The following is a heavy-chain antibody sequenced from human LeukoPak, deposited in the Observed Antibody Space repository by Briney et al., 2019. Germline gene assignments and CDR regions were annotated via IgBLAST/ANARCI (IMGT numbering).Heavy chain of an antibody. Sequence: GASVKVSCKASGGTFSSYAISWVRQAPGQGLEWMGGIIPIFGTANYAQKFQGRVTITADESTSTAYMELSSLRSEDTAVYYCARSSVAAAGGYYYYMDVWGKGTTVTISS. J-gene: IGHJ6*03. D-gene: IGHD6-13*01. V-gene: IGHV1-69*13. CDR1: GGTFSSYA. CDR2: IIPIFGTA. CDR3: ARSSVAAAGGYYYYMDV.